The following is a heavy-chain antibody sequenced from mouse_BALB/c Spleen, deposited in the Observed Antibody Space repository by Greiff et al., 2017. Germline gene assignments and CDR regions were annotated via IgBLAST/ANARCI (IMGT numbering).Heavy chain of an antibody. CDR2: ISSGSSTI. D-gene: IGHD1-3*01. CDR3: ARGSLFSGYYAMDY. J-gene: IGHJ4*01. Sequence: EVMLVESGGGLVQPGGSRKLSCAASGFTFSSFGMHWVRQAPEKGLEWVAYISSGSSTIYYADTVKGRFTISRDNPKNTLFLQMTSLRSEDTAMYYCARGSLFSGYYAMDYWGQGTSVTVSS. CDR1: GFTFSSFG. V-gene: IGHV5-17*02.